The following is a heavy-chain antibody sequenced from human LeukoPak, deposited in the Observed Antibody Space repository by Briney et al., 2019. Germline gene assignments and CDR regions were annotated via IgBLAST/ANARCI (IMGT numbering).Heavy chain of an antibody. D-gene: IGHD3-22*01. CDR1: GYTFTSYD. Sequence: ASVKVSCKASGYTFTSYDINWVRQATGQGLEWIGWMNPNSGNTGYAQKFQGRVTMTRNTSISTAYMELSSLRSEDTAVYYCARGSKLFRVVVIRPFDYWGQGTLVTVSS. V-gene: IGHV1-8*01. CDR2: MNPNSGNT. J-gene: IGHJ4*02. CDR3: ARGSKLFRVVVIRPFDY.